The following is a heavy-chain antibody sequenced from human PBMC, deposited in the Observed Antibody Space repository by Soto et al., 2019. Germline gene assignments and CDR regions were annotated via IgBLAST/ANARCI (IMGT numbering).Heavy chain of an antibody. CDR3: ARSGYSSGWYHWYFDL. CDR2: INAGNGNT. Sequence: QVQLVQSGAEVKKPGASVKVSCKASGYTFTNYGIHWERQAPGQRLEWMGWINAGNGNTKYSQNFQGRVTITRDTSASTAYMELSSLRSEDTAVFYCARSGYSSGWYHWYFDLWGRGTLVTVSS. D-gene: IGHD6-19*01. CDR1: GYTFTNYG. J-gene: IGHJ2*01. V-gene: IGHV1-3*01.